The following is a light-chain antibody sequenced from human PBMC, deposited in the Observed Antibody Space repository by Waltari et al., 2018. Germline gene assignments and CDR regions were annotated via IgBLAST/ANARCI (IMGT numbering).Light chain of an antibody. CDR3: YSTDSSGNERV. J-gene: IGLJ2*01. V-gene: IGLV3-10*01. CDR1: ALPEKY. CDR2: EED. Sequence: SYELTQPPSVSVSPGQTTRITCSGDALPEKYASWYQQKSGQAPLLVIYEEDKRPFGIPERFSGFSSGTMATLTIRGAQVDDEADYYCYSTDSSGNERVFGGGTKLTVL.